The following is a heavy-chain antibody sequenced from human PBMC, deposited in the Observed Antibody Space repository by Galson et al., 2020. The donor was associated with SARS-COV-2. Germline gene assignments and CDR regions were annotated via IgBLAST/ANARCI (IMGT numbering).Heavy chain of an antibody. CDR3: AKDLYYQDSSGPDS. CDR2: ISYDGSNK. D-gene: IGHD3-22*01. J-gene: IGHJ4*02. V-gene: IGHV3-30*18. CDR1: GFTLSNYG. Sequence: GESLKISCAASGFTLSNYGMHWVRQAPGKGLEWVALISYDGSNKYYADSVKGRFTISRDNSKNTLYLQMDSLRAEDTAVYYCAKDLYYQDSSGPDSWGQGTLVTVSS.